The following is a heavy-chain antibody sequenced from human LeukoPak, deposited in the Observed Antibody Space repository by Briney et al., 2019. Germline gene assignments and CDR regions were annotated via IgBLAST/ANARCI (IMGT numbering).Heavy chain of an antibody. CDR1: GGTFSSYA. CDR3: AREIGYRIVGATPLFDY. Sequence: ASVKVSCKASGGTFSSYAISWVRQAPGQGLEWMGIINPSGGSTSYAQKFQGRVTMTRDMSTSTAYMELSSLRSEETAVYYFAREIGYRIVGATPLFDYWGQGTLVTVSS. J-gene: IGHJ4*02. V-gene: IGHV1-46*01. D-gene: IGHD1-26*01. CDR2: INPSGGST.